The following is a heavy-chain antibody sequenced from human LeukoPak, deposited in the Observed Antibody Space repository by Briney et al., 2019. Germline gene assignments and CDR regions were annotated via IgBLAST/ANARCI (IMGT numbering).Heavy chain of an antibody. CDR2: FGGSGGSI. CDR1: GFTFSRYS. V-gene: IGHV3-23*01. D-gene: IGHD2-21*02. Sequence: PGGSLRLSCLASGFTFSRYSMKWVRQAPGKGLEWVSHFGGSGGSIYYADSVKGRFTISRDNSKNTLYLQMNNLRAEDTAVYYCAKSDCGGDCHLLDYWGQGTLVTVSS. J-gene: IGHJ4*02. CDR3: AKSDCGGDCHLLDY.